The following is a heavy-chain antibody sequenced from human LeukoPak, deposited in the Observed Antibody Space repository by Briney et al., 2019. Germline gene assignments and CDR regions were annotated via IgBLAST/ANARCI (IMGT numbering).Heavy chain of an antibody. CDR3: AKTTTGYSSGRYPGRPVDY. J-gene: IGHJ4*02. CDR1: GFTFSSYA. D-gene: IGHD6-19*01. Sequence: GGSLRLSCASSGFTFSSYAVSGVRQAPGKGLEGVSAISGSGGGTYYADSVKGRFTISRDNSKNTLYLQMNSLSTEDTAVYYCAKTTTGYSSGRYPGRPVDYWGQGTLVTVSS. CDR2: ISGSGGGT. V-gene: IGHV3-23*01.